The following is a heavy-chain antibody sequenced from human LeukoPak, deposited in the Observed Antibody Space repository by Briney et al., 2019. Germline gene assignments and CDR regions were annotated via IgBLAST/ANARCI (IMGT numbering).Heavy chain of an antibody. CDR1: GYTFTSYA. D-gene: IGHD5-18*01. J-gene: IGHJ6*02. CDR2: INAGNGNT. Sequence: ASVKVSCKASGYTFTSYAMHWVRQAPGQRLEWMGWINAGNGNTKYSQKFQGRVTITRDTSASTAYMELSSLRSEDTAVYYCARDPGYSYGTTAHYGMDVWGQGTTVTVSS. V-gene: IGHV1-3*01. CDR3: ARDPGYSYGTTAHYGMDV.